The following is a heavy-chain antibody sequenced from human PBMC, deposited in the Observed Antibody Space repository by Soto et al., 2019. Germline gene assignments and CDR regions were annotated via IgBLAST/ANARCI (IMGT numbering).Heavy chain of an antibody. CDR2: IYYSGST. V-gene: IGHV4-39*01. D-gene: IGHD6-13*01. CDR3: ARNGEGRTYYSSSCYGGGLYYYYGMDV. CDR1: GGSISSSSYY. J-gene: IGHJ6*02. Sequence: PSETLSLTCTVSGGSISSSSYYWGWIRQPPGKGLEWIGSIYYSGSTYYNPSLKSRVTISVDTSKNQFSLKLSSVTAADTAVYYCARNGEGRTYYSSSCYGGGLYYYYGMDVWGQGTTVTVSS.